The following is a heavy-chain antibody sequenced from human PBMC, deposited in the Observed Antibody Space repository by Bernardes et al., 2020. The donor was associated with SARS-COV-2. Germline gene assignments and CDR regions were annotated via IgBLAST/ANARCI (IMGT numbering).Heavy chain of an antibody. CDR1: GGSISSSSYY. Sequence: SETLSLTCTVSGGSISSSSYYWGWIRQPPGKGLEWIGSIYYSGSTYYNPSLKSRVTISVDTSKNQFSLKLSSVTAADTAVYYCARDYEYSSGPLGDYYYYGMDVWGQGTTVTVSS. CDR2: IYYSGST. J-gene: IGHJ6*02. CDR3: ARDYEYSSGPLGDYYYYGMDV. V-gene: IGHV4-39*07. D-gene: IGHD6-19*01.